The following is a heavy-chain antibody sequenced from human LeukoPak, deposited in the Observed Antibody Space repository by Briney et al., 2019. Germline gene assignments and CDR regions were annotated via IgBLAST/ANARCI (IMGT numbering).Heavy chain of an antibody. V-gene: IGHV1-2*06. CDR1: GYTFTDYY. CDR3: ARVLTWFQGGNNGACYFMDV. J-gene: IGHJ6*03. D-gene: IGHD3-10*01. CDR2: VNPKNGGT. Sequence: ASVKVSCKASGYTFTDYYIHWVRQAPGQGLEWMGRVNPKNGGTDYAREFQGRVTMTRDMSISTAYMELSRLKSDDTAVYYCARVLTWFQGGNNGACYFMDVWGKGTTVTVSS.